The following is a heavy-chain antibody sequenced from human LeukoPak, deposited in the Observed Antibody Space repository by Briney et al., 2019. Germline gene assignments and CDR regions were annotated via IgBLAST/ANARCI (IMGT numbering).Heavy chain of an antibody. D-gene: IGHD6-19*01. CDR2: IRNRANSYTT. V-gene: IGHV3-72*01. Sequence: GGSLRLSCAASGFTFTDHYMDWVRQAPGKGLEWVGRIRNRANSYTTEYAASVKGRLTISRDDSQNSVYLNMNSLKSEDTAVYYCARGNIAVAGFDYWGQGTLVTVSS. CDR3: ARGNIAVAGFDY. J-gene: IGHJ4*02. CDR1: GFTFTDHY.